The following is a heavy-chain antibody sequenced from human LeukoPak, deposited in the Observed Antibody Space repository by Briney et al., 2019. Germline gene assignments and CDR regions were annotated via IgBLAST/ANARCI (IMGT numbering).Heavy chain of an antibody. Sequence: PGGSLRLSCTVSGFTVSSNSWSGVRQAPGKGLEWVSFISSGGNTDHSDSVKGRFTISRDNSKNTLYLQMNSLRAEDTAIYYCARRAGEYSHPYDYWGQGTLVTVSS. CDR3: ARRAGEYSHPYDY. CDR1: GFTVSSNS. CDR2: ISSGGNT. D-gene: IGHD2-15*01. J-gene: IGHJ4*02. V-gene: IGHV3-53*01.